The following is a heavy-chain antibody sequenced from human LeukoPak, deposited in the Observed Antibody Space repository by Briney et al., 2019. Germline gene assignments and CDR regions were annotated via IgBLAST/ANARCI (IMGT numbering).Heavy chain of an antibody. CDR1: GFTVSSNY. J-gene: IGHJ6*02. V-gene: IGHV3-7*05. CDR2: IKRDGSEK. D-gene: IGHD6-6*01. Sequence: GGSLRLSCAASGFTVSSNYMSWVRQAPGKGLEWVANIKRDGSEKYYVDSVKGRFTISRDNAKNSLYLQMNSLRAEDTAVYYCASFDSSSLSYYYYGMDVWGQGTTVTVSS. CDR3: ASFDSSSLSYYYYGMDV.